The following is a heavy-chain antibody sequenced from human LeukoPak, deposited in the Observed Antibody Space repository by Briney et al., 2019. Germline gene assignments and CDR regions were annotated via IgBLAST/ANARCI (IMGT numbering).Heavy chain of an antibody. Sequence: SETLSLTCTVSGGSISSYYWSWIRQPPGKGLEWIGYIYYSGSTNYNPSLKSRVTISVDTSKNQFSLKLSSVTAADTAVYYCARVPDDSSGVDIWGQGTMVTVSS. D-gene: IGHD3-22*01. CDR1: GGSISSYY. CDR3: ARVPDDSSGVDI. CDR2: IYYSGST. V-gene: IGHV4-59*01. J-gene: IGHJ3*02.